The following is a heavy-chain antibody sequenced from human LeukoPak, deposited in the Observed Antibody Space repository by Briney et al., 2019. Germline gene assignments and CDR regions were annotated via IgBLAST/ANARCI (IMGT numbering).Heavy chain of an antibody. J-gene: IGHJ4*02. Sequence: SETLSLTCTVSGGSISSYYWSWIRRPPGKGLEWIGYISDSGSTNYNSPLESRITISLDTSKNQFSLKLTSLTAADTAVYYCARATTTYYFDSWGQGILVTVSS. CDR1: GGSISSYY. V-gene: IGHV4-59*13. CDR3: ARATTTYYFDS. CDR2: ISDSGST. D-gene: IGHD4-11*01.